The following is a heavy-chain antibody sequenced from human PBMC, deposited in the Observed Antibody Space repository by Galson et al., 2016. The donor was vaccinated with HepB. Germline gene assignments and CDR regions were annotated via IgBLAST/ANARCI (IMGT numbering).Heavy chain of an antibody. J-gene: IGHJ4*02. V-gene: IGHV4-30-2*01. CDR1: GASISSGRYS. CDR2: IYPFGSP. CDR3: ARGTYYSGSGIRFDS. D-gene: IGHD3-10*01. Sequence: TLSPTCAVSGASISSGRYSWRRLRQTPGKGLEWIGYIYPFGSPFYTPSLRCRILISLDKPKNQFSMNLNSVTAADTAMYFWARGTYYSGSGIRFDSWGQGTLVTVSS.